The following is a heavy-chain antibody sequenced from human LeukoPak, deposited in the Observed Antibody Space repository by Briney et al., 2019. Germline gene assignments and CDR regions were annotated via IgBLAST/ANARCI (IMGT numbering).Heavy chain of an antibody. CDR3: AKVRGGSGSYYISSHYGMDV. D-gene: IGHD3-10*01. J-gene: IGHJ6*02. CDR2: ISGSGGST. Sequence: GGSLRLSCTGSGFTFSRYAMVWVRQAPGKGLEWVSAISGSGGSTYYADSVKGRFTISRDNSKNTLYLQMNSLRAEDTAVYYCAKVRGGSGSYYISSHYGMDVWGQGTTVTVSS. V-gene: IGHV3-23*01. CDR1: GFTFSRYA.